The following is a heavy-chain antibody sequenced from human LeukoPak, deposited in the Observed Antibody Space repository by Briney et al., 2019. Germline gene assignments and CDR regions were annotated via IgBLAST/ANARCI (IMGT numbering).Heavy chain of an antibody. Sequence: PGGSLRLSCAASGFTFSNYWMGWVRQAPGKGLEWVANIKPDGNEKYYLESVKGRFTISRDNAKSSLNLQMSSLSAEDTALYYCARDPTTSQGSDAFDIWGQGTRVTVSS. J-gene: IGHJ3*02. CDR2: IKPDGNEK. D-gene: IGHD1-1*01. V-gene: IGHV3-7*01. CDR1: GFTFSNYW. CDR3: ARDPTTSQGSDAFDI.